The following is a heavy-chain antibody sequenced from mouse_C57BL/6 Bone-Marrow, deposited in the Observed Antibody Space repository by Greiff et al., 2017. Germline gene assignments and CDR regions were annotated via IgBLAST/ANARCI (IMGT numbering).Heavy chain of an antibody. Sequence: DVMLVESGGDLVKPGGSLKLSCAASGFTFSSYGMSWVRQTPDKRLEWVATISSGGSYTYYPDSVKGRFTISRDNAKNTLYLQMSSLKSEDTAMYYCARQIVATSYYFDYWGQGTTLTVSS. D-gene: IGHD1-1*01. CDR2: ISSGGSYT. CDR3: ARQIVATSYYFDY. J-gene: IGHJ2*01. V-gene: IGHV5-6*02. CDR1: GFTFSSYG.